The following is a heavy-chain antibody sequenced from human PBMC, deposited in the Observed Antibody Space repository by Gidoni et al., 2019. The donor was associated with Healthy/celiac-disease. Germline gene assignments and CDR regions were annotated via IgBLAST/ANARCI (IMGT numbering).Heavy chain of an antibody. V-gene: IGHV1-69*01. J-gene: IGHJ4*02. CDR3: ARHIAAAGDYYFDY. D-gene: IGHD6-13*01. Sequence: QVQLVQSGAEVKKPGSSVKVSCKASGGTFSSYAISWVRQAPGQGLEWMGGIIPIFGTANYAQKFQGRVTITADESTSTAYMELSSLRSEDTAVYYCARHIAAAGDYYFDYWGQGTLVTVSS. CDR1: GGTFSSYA. CDR2: IIPIFGTA.